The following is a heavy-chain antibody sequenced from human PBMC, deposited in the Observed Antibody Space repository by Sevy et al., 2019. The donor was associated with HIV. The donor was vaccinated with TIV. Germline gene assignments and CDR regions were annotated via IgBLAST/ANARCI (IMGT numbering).Heavy chain of an antibody. J-gene: IGHJ4*02. CDR3: ASQRGGYERLYYFDY. D-gene: IGHD5-12*01. V-gene: IGHV3-48*01. Sequence: GGSLRLSCAASGFSFSIYSMNWVRQAPGRGLEWVSYMSNTGSTIHYADSVKGRFTISRDNAKNSLYLQMKSLRADDTAVYYCASQRGGYERLYYFDYWGQGILVTVSS. CDR1: GFSFSIYS. CDR2: MSNTGSTI.